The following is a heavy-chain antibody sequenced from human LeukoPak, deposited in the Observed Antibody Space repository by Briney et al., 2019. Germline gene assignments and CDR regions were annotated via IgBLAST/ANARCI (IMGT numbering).Heavy chain of an antibody. Sequence: SQTLSLTCAISGDSVSSNSAAWNWIRQSLSRGLEWLGRTYYRSKWYNDYAVSVKSRITINPDTSKNQFSLQLNSVTPEDTAVYYCARVFTGSPGWFDPWGQGTLVTVSS. J-gene: IGHJ5*02. V-gene: IGHV6-1*01. CDR1: GDSVSSNSAA. CDR2: TYYRSKWYN. D-gene: IGHD3-16*01. CDR3: ARVFTGSPGWFDP.